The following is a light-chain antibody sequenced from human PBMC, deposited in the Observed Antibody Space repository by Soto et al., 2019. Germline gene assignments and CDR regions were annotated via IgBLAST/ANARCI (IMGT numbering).Light chain of an antibody. J-gene: IGKJ4*01. Sequence: DIVMTQSPDSLAVSLGERATINCKSSQSVLYSSNNKNYLAWYQQKPGQPPKLLIYWASTRESGVPDRFSGSGSVTDFTLTISSLQAEDVAVYYCQQYYSTPPTFGRGTKVEIK. CDR2: WAS. CDR3: QQYYSTPPT. V-gene: IGKV4-1*01. CDR1: QSVLYSSNNKNY.